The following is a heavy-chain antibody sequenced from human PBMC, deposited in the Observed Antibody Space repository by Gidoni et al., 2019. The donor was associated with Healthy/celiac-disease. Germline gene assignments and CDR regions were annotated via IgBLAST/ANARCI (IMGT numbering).Heavy chain of an antibody. CDR2: ISSSSSYI. D-gene: IGHD6-13*01. V-gene: IGHV3-21*01. CDR3: ARDPAIAAAGN. Sequence: EVQLVDSGGGLVKPGGSMRLSCAASGFTFSSYSMNWVRQAPGKGLEWVSSISSSSSYIYYADSVKGRFTISRDNAKNSLYLQMNSLRAEETAVYYCARDPAIAAAGNWGQGTLVTVSS. CDR1: GFTFSSYS. J-gene: IGHJ4*02.